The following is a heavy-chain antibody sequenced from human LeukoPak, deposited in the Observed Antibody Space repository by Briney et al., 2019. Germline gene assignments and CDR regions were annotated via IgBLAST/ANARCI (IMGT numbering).Heavy chain of an antibody. J-gene: IGHJ4*02. D-gene: IGHD2-2*01. V-gene: IGHV4-59*12. CDR3: VFSVVVPAAIVDY. CDR2: IYYSGST. Sequence: PSETLSLTCTVSGGSISSYYWSWIRQPPGKGLEWIGYIYYSGSTNYNPSLKSRVTISVDTSKNQFSLKLSSVTAADTAVYYCVFSVVVPAAIVDYWGQGTLVTVSS. CDR1: GGSISSYY.